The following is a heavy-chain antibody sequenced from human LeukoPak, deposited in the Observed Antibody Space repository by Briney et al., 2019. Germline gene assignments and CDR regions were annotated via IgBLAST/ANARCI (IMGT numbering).Heavy chain of an antibody. CDR2: IYSGGSI. D-gene: IGHD6-13*01. Sequence: PSETLSLTCAVYGGSFSGYYWSWVRQAPGKGLEWVSVIYSGGSIYYADSVKGRFTISRHNSKNTLYLQMNSLRAEDTAVYYCARGPTAAGQGDFDYWGQGTLVTVSS. CDR1: GGSFSGYY. J-gene: IGHJ4*02. V-gene: IGHV3-53*04. CDR3: ARGPTAAGQGDFDY.